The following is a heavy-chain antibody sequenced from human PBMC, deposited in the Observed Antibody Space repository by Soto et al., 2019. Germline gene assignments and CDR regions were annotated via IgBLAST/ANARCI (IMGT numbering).Heavy chain of an antibody. CDR3: ASRRGGYCSGGSCYLFDY. V-gene: IGHV4-61*01. J-gene: IGHJ4*02. D-gene: IGHD2-15*01. CDR2: IYYSGST. Sequence: PSETLSLTCTVSGGSVSSGSYYWSWIRQPPXKGLEWIGYIYYSGSTNYHPSLKSRVTISVDTSKNQFSLKLSSVAAADTAVYYCASRRGGYCSGGSCYLFDYWGQRTLVTVSS. CDR1: GGSVSSGSYY.